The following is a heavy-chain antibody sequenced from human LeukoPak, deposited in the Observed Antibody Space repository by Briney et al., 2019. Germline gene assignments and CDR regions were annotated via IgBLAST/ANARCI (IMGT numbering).Heavy chain of an antibody. D-gene: IGHD6-13*01. CDR1: GGSFSGYY. CDR3: ARGRQQLLQDY. V-gene: IGHV4-34*01. Sequence: SETLSLTCAVYGGSFSGYYWSWIRQPPGKGLEWIGEINHSGSTNYNPPLKSRVTISVDTSKNQFSLKLSSVTAADTAVYYCARGRQQLLQDYWGQGTLVTVSS. CDR2: INHSGST. J-gene: IGHJ4*02.